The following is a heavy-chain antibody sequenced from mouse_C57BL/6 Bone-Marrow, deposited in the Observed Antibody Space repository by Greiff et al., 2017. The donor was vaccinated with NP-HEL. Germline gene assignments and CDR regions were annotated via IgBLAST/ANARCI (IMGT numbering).Heavy chain of an antibody. Sequence: QVQLQQSGAELARPGASVKLSCKASGYTFTSYGISWVKQRTGQGLEWIGEIYPRSGNTYYNEKFKGKATLTADKSSSTAYMELRSLTSEDAAVYFCARGWLLRSWFAYWGQGTLVTVSA. D-gene: IGHD2-3*01. J-gene: IGHJ3*01. CDR1: GYTFTSYG. CDR3: ARGWLLRSWFAY. V-gene: IGHV1-81*01. CDR2: IYPRSGNT.